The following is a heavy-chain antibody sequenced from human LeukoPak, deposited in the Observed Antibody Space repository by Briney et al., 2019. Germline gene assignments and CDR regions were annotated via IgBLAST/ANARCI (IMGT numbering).Heavy chain of an antibody. V-gene: IGHV1-69*13. CDR2: IIPIFGTA. CDR3: ARAGIAAARPSYYYYGMDV. Sequence: SVKVSCKASGGTFSSYAISWVRQAPGQGLEWMGGIIPIFGTANYAQKFQGRVTITADESTSTAYMELSSLRSEDTAVYYCARAGIAAARPSYYYYGMDVWGQGTTVTVSS. J-gene: IGHJ6*02. CDR1: GGTFSSYA. D-gene: IGHD6-13*01.